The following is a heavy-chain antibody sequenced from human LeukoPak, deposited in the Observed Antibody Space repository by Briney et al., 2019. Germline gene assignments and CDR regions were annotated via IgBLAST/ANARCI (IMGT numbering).Heavy chain of an antibody. Sequence: GGSLRLSCAASGFTFSSYAMHWVRQAPGKGLEWVAVISYDGSNKYYADPVKGRFTISRDNSKNTLYLQMNSLRAEDTAVYYCARPLGGVIALDAFDIWGQGTMVTVSS. D-gene: IGHD3-16*02. CDR1: GFTFSSYA. CDR2: ISYDGSNK. CDR3: ARPLGGVIALDAFDI. V-gene: IGHV3-30*04. J-gene: IGHJ3*02.